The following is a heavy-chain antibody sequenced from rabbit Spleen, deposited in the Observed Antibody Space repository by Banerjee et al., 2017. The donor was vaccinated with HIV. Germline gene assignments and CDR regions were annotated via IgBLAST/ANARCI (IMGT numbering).Heavy chain of an antibody. CDR1: GFSFSSSDY. V-gene: IGHV1S40*01. J-gene: IGHJ4*01. CDR2: IAGSSSGFT. Sequence: QSLEESGGDLVKPGASLTLTCTASGFSFSSSDYICWVRQAPGKGLEWISCIAGSSSGFTYFANWAKGRFTISKTSSTTVTLQMTSLTAADTATYFCARGVANRWRLWGPGTLVTVS. D-gene: IGHD4-1*01. CDR3: ARGVANRWRL.